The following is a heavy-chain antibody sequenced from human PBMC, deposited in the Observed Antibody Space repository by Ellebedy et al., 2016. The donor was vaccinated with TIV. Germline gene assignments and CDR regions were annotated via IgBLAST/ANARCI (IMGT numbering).Heavy chain of an antibody. Sequence: GGSLRLSXAASGFTFSDSSMTWVRQAPGKGLEWVASISSSSTYISYTDSVRGRFTISRDNAKNSLFLQMHSLRVEDTALYYCAKKGYDSLTGYYDGMDVWGQGTTVTVSS. D-gene: IGHD3-9*01. CDR3: AKKGYDSLTGYYDGMDV. CDR1: GFTFSDSS. V-gene: IGHV3-21*04. J-gene: IGHJ6*01. CDR2: ISSSSTYI.